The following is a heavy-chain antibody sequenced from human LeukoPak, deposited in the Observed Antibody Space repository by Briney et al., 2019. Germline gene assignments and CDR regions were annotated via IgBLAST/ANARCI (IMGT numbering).Heavy chain of an antibody. D-gene: IGHD5-12*01. Sequence: KASEALSLTCTVSGGSISSSSYYWRWIRQPPGKGLEWIGSIYYSGSTYYNPSLKSRVTISVDTSKNQFSLKLSSVTAADTAVYYCARHVPPRGMVANREDYFDYWGQGTLVTVSS. V-gene: IGHV4-39*01. CDR1: GGSISSSSYY. CDR3: ARHVPPRGMVANREDYFDY. CDR2: IYYSGST. J-gene: IGHJ4*02.